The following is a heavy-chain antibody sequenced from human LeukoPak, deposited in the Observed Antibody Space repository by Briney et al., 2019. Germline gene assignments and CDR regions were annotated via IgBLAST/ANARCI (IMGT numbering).Heavy chain of an antibody. J-gene: IGHJ4*02. CDR2: ISSSSIYT. Sequence: PGGSLRLSCAASGFTLSSYTMNWVRQAPGKGLEWVSSISSSSIYTNYADSVKGRFTISRDNAKNSLHLQMNSLRAEDTAVYYCASSGNTAMVTGIDYWGQGTLVTVSS. D-gene: IGHD5-18*01. V-gene: IGHV3-21*01. CDR3: ASSGNTAMVTGIDY. CDR1: GFTLSSYT.